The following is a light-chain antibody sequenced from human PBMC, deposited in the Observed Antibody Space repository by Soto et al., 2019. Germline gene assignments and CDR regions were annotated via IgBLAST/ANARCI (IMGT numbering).Light chain of an antibody. Sequence: EIVLTQSPGTLSLSPGERATLSCRASQSVSTSYLAWYQQKPGQAPRLLIYGASSRATGIPDRFSGGGSGADFTLTISRLEPEAFAVYYCQQYGSVPLTFGGGTKVEIK. CDR3: QQYGSVPLT. V-gene: IGKV3-20*01. J-gene: IGKJ4*01. CDR2: GAS. CDR1: QSVSTSY.